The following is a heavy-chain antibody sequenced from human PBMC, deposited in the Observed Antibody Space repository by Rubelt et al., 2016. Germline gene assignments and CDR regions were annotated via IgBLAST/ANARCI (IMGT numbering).Heavy chain of an antibody. J-gene: IGHJ2*01. V-gene: IGHV3-30*01. CDR1: GFSFSDHY. Sequence: VQLVESGGGSVQPGGSLRLSCAASGFSFSDHYMDWVRRAPGKGLEWVAVISYDGSNKYYADSVKGRFTISSDTSKNTQYLQMNSLGAEETAVYYCAGVRDSSGDYADWYFDLWGRGTLVTVSS. CDR3: AGVRDSSGDYADWYFDL. D-gene: IGHD3-22*01. CDR2: ISYDGSNK.